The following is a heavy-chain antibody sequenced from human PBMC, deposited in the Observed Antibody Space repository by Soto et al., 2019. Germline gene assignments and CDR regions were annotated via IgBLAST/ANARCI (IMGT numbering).Heavy chain of an antibody. J-gene: IGHJ4*02. CDR1: GGSISSYY. CDR3: ARHTNTWIHY. V-gene: IGHV4-59*08. CDR2: ISYSGST. Sequence: SETLSLTCTVSGGSISSYYWSWIRQPPGKGLEWIGYISYSGSTNYNPSLKSRVTISLDTSKNQFSLRLSSVTAADTAVYYCARHTNTWIHYWGQGTLVTVSS. D-gene: IGHD5-18*01.